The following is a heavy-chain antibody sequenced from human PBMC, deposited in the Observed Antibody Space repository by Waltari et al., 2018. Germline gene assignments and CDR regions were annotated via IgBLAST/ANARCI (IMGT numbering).Heavy chain of an antibody. J-gene: IGHJ2*01. Sequence: EVQLVESGGGLVQPGGSLRLSCAASGFTFSSYDMHWVRQVTGKRLEWVSAIDSAGHTSFADSVTGRFTISRENAQNSMYLQMNSLTAGDTAVYYCVKEGVPTPGNWYFDLWGRGTLVTVSS. CDR1: GFTFSSYD. D-gene: IGHD1-1*01. CDR2: IDSAGHT. V-gene: IGHV3-13*01. CDR3: VKEGVPTPGNWYFDL.